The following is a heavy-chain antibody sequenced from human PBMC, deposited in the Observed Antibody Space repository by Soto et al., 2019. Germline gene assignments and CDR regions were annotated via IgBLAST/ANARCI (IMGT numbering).Heavy chain of an antibody. CDR1: GFTFSNYG. V-gene: IGHV3-30*18. Sequence: SLRLSCAASGFTFSNYGMHWVRQAPGKGLERVAVISYDGSNKYYADSVKGRFTISRDDSKNTLYLQMNSLRAEDTALYYCAKDSPVADYWGQGTLVTVSS. CDR3: AKDSPVADY. CDR2: ISYDGSNK. D-gene: IGHD6-19*01. J-gene: IGHJ4*02.